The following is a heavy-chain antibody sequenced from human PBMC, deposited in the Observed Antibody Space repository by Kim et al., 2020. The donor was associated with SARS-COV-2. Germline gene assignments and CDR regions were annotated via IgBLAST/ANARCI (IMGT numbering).Heavy chain of an antibody. D-gene: IGHD1-26*01. V-gene: IGHV4-30-2*01. CDR2: P. J-gene: IGHJ4*02. Sequence: PRYNPSLKSRLTISVDTSTNPFSLTVTSVTAADTAVYFCAKSGLGPSFASWGPGALVTVSS. CDR3: AKSGLGPSFAS.